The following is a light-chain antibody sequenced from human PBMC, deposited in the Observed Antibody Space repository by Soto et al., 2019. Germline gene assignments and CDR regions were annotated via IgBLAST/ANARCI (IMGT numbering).Light chain of an antibody. V-gene: IGLV2-14*01. Sequence: SVLTQPASVSGPPGQSITISCTGTSNDIGDYNYVSWYQQHPGEAPKLMIYEISKRPSGVSNRFSGSKSGNTASLTISGLQAEDEANYYCSSYTSTGTLYVFGTGTQVTVL. J-gene: IGLJ1*01. CDR2: EIS. CDR1: SNDIGDYNY. CDR3: SSYTSTGTLYV.